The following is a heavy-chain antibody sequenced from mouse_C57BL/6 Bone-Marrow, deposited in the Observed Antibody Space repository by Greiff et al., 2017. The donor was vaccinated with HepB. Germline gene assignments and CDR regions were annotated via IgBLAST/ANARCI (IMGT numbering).Heavy chain of an antibody. CDR1: GYTFTSYG. J-gene: IGHJ4*01. CDR3: ARWGWLLGMDY. Sequence: VQLQQSGAELARPGASVKLSCKASGYTFTSYGISWVKQRTGQGLEWIGEIYPRSGNTYYNEKFKGKATLTADNSSSTAYMELRSLTSEDSAVYVCARWGWLLGMDYWGQGTSVTVSS. V-gene: IGHV1-81*01. CDR2: IYPRSGNT. D-gene: IGHD2-3*01.